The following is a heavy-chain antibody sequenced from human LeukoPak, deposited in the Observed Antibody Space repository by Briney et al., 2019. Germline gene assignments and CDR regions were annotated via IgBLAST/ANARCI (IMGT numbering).Heavy chain of an antibody. Sequence: GASVKVSCKASGYTFTGYYMHWVRQAPGQGHEWMGWINPNSGGTNYAQKFQGRVTMTRDTSISTAYMELSRLRFDDTAVYYCARARRFYYYMDVWGKGTTVTVSS. J-gene: IGHJ6*03. CDR2: INPNSGGT. CDR1: GYTFTGYY. D-gene: IGHD6-6*01. V-gene: IGHV1-2*02. CDR3: ARARRFYYYMDV.